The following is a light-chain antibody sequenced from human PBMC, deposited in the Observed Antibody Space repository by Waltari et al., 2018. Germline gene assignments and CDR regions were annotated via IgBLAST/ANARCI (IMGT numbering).Light chain of an antibody. V-gene: IGKV3-11*01. CDR1: QSVRSF. CDR2: EAS. Sequence: EIVLTQSPATLSLSPGERATLSCRASQSVRSFLAWYQHKPGQAPRLLIYEASKRVTGVPDRFSGSGSGTDFSLTISSLEPEDFAVYYCQQCDNWPPLTFGGGTKVE. J-gene: IGKJ4*01. CDR3: QQCDNWPPLT.